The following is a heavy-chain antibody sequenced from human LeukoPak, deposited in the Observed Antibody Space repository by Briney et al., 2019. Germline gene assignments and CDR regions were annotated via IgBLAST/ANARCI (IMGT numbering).Heavy chain of an antibody. Sequence: GGSLRLSCAASGFTFSSSDMDWVRQAPGKGLEWVASISSSSSLIYYTDSVKGRFTISRDNAKNSLYPQMNSLRAEDTAVYFCAKEGRSTTPGYWGEGTLVTVSS. CDR1: GFTFSSSD. D-gene: IGHD6-13*01. CDR3: AKEGRSTTPGY. J-gene: IGHJ4*02. CDR2: ISSSSSLI. V-gene: IGHV3-21*01.